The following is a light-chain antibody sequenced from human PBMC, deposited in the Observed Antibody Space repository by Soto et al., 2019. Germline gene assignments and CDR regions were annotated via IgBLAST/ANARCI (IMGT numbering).Light chain of an antibody. CDR1: SSNIGSNY. Sequence: QSVLTQPPSVSAAPGQRVTISCSGSSSNIGSNYVSWYQVVPRTAPKLLIYDNHKRHSGVPDRFSGSKSGTSATLGIADLHAGDEAHYYCGTWDINLDTVVFGGGTKVTVL. CDR2: DNH. J-gene: IGLJ2*01. CDR3: GTWDINLDTVV. V-gene: IGLV1-51*01.